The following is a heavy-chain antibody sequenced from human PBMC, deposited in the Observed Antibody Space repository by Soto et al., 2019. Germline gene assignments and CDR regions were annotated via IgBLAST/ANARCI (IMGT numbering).Heavy chain of an antibody. CDR1: AVTFSSYS. V-gene: IGHV3-21*01. J-gene: IGHJ6*02. D-gene: IGHD3-10*01. CDR2: ISSSSSYI. CDR3: ARDIGVRGVVYYYSYGMDV. Sequence: GGSLRLSCAASAVTFSSYSMNRVRQAPGEGREWVSSISSSSSYIYSAESVKGRFTISRDNAKNALYLQMNSLRAEDTAVYYCARDIGVRGVVYYYSYGMDVWDQGTTVTV.